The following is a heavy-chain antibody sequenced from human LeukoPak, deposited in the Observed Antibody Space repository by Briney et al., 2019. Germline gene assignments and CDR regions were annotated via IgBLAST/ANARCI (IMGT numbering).Heavy chain of an antibody. CDR3: ARDRLNRAYCGSDCYSAAFDY. Sequence: GGSLRLSCATSGFIFNNYDPHWVRQAPGKGLEWLATISRDGKRQFYTDSVKGRFIISRDDSRNTLYLQMNSLRPEDTAVYYRARDRLNRAYCGSDCYSAAFDYWGQGTLVTVSS. CDR1: GFIFNNYD. V-gene: IGHV3-30*03. J-gene: IGHJ4*02. CDR2: ISRDGKRQ. D-gene: IGHD2-21*02.